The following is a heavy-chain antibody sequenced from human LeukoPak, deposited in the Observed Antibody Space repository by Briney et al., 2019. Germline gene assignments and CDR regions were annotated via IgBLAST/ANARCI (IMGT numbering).Heavy chain of an antibody. CDR1: GFTFSSYS. J-gene: IGHJ3*02. V-gene: IGHV3-48*04. Sequence: GGSLRLSCAASGFTFSSYSMNWVRQAPGKGLEWVSYISSSSSTIYYADSVKGRFTISRDNAKNSLYLQMNSLRAEDTAVYYCARDEWLARYAFDIWGQGTMVTVSS. D-gene: IGHD5-12*01. CDR2: ISSSSSTI. CDR3: ARDEWLARYAFDI.